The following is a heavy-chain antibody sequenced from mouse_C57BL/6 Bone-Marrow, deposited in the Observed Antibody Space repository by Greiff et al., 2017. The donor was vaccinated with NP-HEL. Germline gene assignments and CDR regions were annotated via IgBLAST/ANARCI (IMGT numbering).Heavy chain of an antibody. CDR3: TREIYYDYDVGVMDY. CDR1: GYTFTDYE. J-gene: IGHJ4*01. Sequence: QVQLQQSGAELVRPGASVTLSCKASGYTFTDYEMHWVKQTPVHGLEWIGAIDPETGGTAYNQKFKGKAILTADKSSSTAYMELRSLTSEDSAVYYCTREIYYDYDVGVMDYWGQGTSVTVSS. CDR2: IDPETGGT. D-gene: IGHD2-4*01. V-gene: IGHV1-15*01.